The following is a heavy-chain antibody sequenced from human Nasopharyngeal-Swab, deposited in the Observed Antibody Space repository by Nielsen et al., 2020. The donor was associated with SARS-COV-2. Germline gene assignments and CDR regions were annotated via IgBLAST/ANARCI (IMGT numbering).Heavy chain of an antibody. V-gene: IGHV3-48*04. D-gene: IGHD4-23*01. CDR1: GFTFSSYS. CDR2: ISSSSSTI. J-gene: IGHJ4*02. Sequence: GESLKISCAASGFTFSSYSMNWVRQAPGKGLEWVSSISSSSSTIYYADSVKGRFTISRDNAKNSLYLQMNSLRAEDTAVYYCARDNEDYGGNFFDYWGQGTLVTVSS. CDR3: ARDNEDYGGNFFDY.